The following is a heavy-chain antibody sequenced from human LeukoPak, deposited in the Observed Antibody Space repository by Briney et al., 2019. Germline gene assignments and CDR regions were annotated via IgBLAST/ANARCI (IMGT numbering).Heavy chain of an antibody. D-gene: IGHD3-10*01. CDR2: ITPSGDST. CDR1: GYTFTGYY. Sequence: GASVKVSCKASGYTFTGYYTHWVRQAPGQGLEWMGIITPSGDSTNYAQKFQGRVTMTRDTSTSTVYMELSSLRSEGTAVYYCAREGFHGRELFPTFDYWGQGTLVTVSS. V-gene: IGHV1-46*01. J-gene: IGHJ4*02. CDR3: AREGFHGRELFPTFDY.